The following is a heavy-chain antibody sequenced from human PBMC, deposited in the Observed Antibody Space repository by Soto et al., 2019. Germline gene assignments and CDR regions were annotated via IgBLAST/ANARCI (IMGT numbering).Heavy chain of an antibody. V-gene: IGHV4-61*08. CDR1: GGFVNSDAHS. D-gene: IGHD2-2*01. CDR2: IYSGGST. CDR3: ARFVRSCSATTCSTRADV. J-gene: IGHJ6*02. Sequence: SETLSLTCTVSGGFVNSDAHSWSWIRQTPGKRLEWIGFIYSGGSTKNPSLRSRVTMSVDTSKNQFSLKLRSVIVADTAVYHCARFVRSCSATTCSTRADVWGQGITVTVS.